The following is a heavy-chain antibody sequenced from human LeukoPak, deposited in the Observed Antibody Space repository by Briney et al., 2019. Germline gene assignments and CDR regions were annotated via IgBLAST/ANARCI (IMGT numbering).Heavy chain of an antibody. J-gene: IGHJ6*02. CDR3: ARDGGPGNYYNHYYGMDV. V-gene: IGHV4-31*03. Sequence: SQTLSLTCTVSGGFISSGGYYWRWVRLRPGKGLEWIGYIYYTGTTFYNEALKGRASMSVDTSETQFSLRLNSVTAADTAVYYCARDGGPGNYYNHYYGMDVWGRGTTVTVSS. CDR1: GGFISSGGYY. D-gene: IGHD3-10*01. CDR2: IYYTGTT.